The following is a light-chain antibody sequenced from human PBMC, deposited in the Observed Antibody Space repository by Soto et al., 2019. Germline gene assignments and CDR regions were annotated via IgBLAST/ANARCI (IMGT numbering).Light chain of an antibody. CDR3: HQYNHWLTWT. CDR1: QSFSSK. J-gene: IGKJ1*01. V-gene: IGKV3-15*01. CDR2: SAS. Sequence: EIVMTQSPATLSLSPGQRATLSCRASQSFSSKLAWYQQRPCQAPRLLIYSASTRATGIPARFSGSGSGTEFTLTISSLQSEDFAVYYCHQYNHWLTWTFGQGTKVDI.